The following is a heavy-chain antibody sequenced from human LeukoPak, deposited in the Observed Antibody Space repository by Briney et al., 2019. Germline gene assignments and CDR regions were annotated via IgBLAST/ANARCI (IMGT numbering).Heavy chain of an antibody. D-gene: IGHD3-10*01. CDR3: AREPSGGHFDY. CDR2: INPSSGST. Sequence: GASVKVSCKASGYTFSSYYIHWVREAPGQGLEWMEVINPSSGSTTYTQKYQGRVTMTRDTSTSTVYMELSSLRSEDTAVYYCAREPSGGHFDYWGQGTVVTVSS. V-gene: IGHV1-46*01. J-gene: IGHJ4*02. CDR1: GYTFSSYY.